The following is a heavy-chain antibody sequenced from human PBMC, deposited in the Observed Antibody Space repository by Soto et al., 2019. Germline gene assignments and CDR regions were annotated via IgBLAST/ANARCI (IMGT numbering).Heavy chain of an antibody. Sequence: SETLSLTCAVYGGSFSGYYWSWIRQPPGKGLEWIGEINHSGSTNYNPSLKSRVTISVDTSKNQFSLKLSSVTAADTAVYYCAGLSSTSLYYGMDVWGQGTTVTVSS. D-gene: IGHD2-2*01. CDR2: INHSGST. CDR1: GGSFSGYY. V-gene: IGHV4-34*01. CDR3: AGLSSTSLYYGMDV. J-gene: IGHJ6*02.